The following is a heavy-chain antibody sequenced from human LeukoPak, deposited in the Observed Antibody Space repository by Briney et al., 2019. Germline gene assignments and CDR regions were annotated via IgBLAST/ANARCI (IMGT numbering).Heavy chain of an antibody. J-gene: IGHJ4*02. CDR1: GFTFSSYE. D-gene: IGHD6-19*01. Sequence: GGSLRLSCTASGFTFSSYEMNWVRQAPGKGLEWVSYISSSGSTIYYADSVRGRFTLSRDNAKNSLYLQMNSLRVEDTAIYYCAREVAVTGTPSLDNWDQGTLVTVSS. V-gene: IGHV3-48*03. CDR3: AREVAVTGTPSLDN. CDR2: ISSSGSTI.